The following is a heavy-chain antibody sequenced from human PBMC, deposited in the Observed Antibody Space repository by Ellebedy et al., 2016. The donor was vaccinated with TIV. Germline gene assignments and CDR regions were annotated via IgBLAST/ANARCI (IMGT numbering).Heavy chain of an antibody. J-gene: IGHJ4*02. CDR3: ARDMRYSSSYYFDS. CDR1: GGSISSSSYY. Sequence: MPSETLSLTCIVSGGSISSSSYYWNWIRQRPGKGLAWIGYIYQSGSTYYNPSLKSRVTISVDTSKSQLSLELSSVTAADTAVYYCARDMRYSSSYYFDSWGQGTLVTVSS. D-gene: IGHD2-15*01. CDR2: IYQSGST. V-gene: IGHV4-31*03.